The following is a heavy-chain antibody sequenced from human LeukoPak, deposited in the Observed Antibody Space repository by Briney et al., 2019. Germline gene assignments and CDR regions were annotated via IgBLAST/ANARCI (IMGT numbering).Heavy chain of an antibody. D-gene: IGHD6-19*01. CDR3: ARDEVAVAGLSIDY. CDR1: GYTFTSYG. CDR2: ISAYNGNT. J-gene: IGHJ4*02. V-gene: IGHV1-18*01. Sequence: ASVKVSCKSSGYTFTSYGISWVRPAPGQGLEWMGWISAYNGNTNYAQQLQGRVTMATDTSTSTAYMELSSLRSDDTAVYYCARDEVAVAGLSIDYWGQGTLVTVSS.